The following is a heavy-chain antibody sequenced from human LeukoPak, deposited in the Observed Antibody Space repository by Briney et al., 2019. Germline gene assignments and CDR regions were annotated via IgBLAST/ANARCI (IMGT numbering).Heavy chain of an antibody. J-gene: IGHJ4*02. Sequence: PGRSLRLSCVASGFMFSDHAFHWVSQSPDKGLEWVALIGSDGSKKYYADSVQGRFTVSRENSKNTLFLQMNTLRADDTAVYFCARQMTSTRLFDSWGQGTLVTVSS. V-gene: IGHV3-30*04. D-gene: IGHD5/OR15-5a*01. CDR2: IGSDGSKK. CDR3: ARQMTSTRLFDS. CDR1: GFMFSDHA.